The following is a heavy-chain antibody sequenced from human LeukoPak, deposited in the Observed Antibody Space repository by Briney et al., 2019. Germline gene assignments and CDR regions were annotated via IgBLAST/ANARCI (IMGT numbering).Heavy chain of an antibody. CDR3: ARGLGYSNYYFDY. J-gene: IGHJ4*02. D-gene: IGHD4-11*01. CDR2: INHSGST. V-gene: IGHV4-34*01. CDR1: GGSFSGYY. Sequence: SETLSLTSAVYGGSFSGYYWSWIRQPPGKGLEWIGEINHSGSTNYNPSLKSRVTISVDTSKNQFSLKLSSVTAADTAVYYCARGLGYSNYYFDYWGQGTLVTVSS.